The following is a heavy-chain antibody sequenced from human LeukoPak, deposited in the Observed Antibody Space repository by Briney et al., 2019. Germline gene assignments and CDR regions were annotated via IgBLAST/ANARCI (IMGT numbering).Heavy chain of an antibody. Sequence: PGGSLRLSCAASGFTSSDYYLNWIRQAPGKGLEWVACISGSGSVIYYADSVKGRFTISRDNANKSLYLQMNSLRAEDTAVYYCARRAVGAHIDYWGQGTLVTVSS. J-gene: IGHJ4*02. V-gene: IGHV3-11*04. CDR3: ARRAVGAHIDY. D-gene: IGHD1-26*01. CDR2: ISGSGSVI. CDR1: GFTSSDYY.